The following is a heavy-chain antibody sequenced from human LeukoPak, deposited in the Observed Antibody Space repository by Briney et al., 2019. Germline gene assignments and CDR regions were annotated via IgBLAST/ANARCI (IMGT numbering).Heavy chain of an antibody. CDR1: GYIFNFYD. CDR3: AREPMRGRPGDNAFDI. Sequence: ASVKVSCKASGYIFNFYDINWVGQAAGQGREWMGWMNPNSGNTGYAQKFQGRVTMTRDTSMTTAYMELNSLTSEDTAVYYCAREPMRGRPGDNAFDIWGQGTKVTVSS. CDR2: MNPNSGNT. V-gene: IGHV1-8*01. D-gene: IGHD7-27*01. J-gene: IGHJ3*02.